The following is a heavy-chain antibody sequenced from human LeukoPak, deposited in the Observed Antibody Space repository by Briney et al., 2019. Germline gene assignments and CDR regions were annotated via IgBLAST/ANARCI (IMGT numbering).Heavy chain of an antibody. D-gene: IGHD5-18*01. CDR2: ISYDGSNK. V-gene: IGHV3-30*04. J-gene: IGHJ4*02. CDR1: GFTFSSYA. Sequence: GGSLRLSCAASGFTFSSYAMHWVRQAPGKGLEWVAVISYDGSNKYYADSVKGRFTISRDNSKNTLYLQMNSLRAEDTAVYYCARDSGIQLPLDYWGQGTLVTVSS. CDR3: ARDSGIQLPLDY.